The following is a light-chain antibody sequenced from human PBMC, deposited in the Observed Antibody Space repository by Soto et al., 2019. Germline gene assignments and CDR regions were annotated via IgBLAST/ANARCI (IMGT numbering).Light chain of an antibody. J-gene: IGLJ2*01. CDR1: SSDVGGYNY. CDR3: SSYAGSSSVV. CDR2: EVS. V-gene: IGLV2-8*01. Sequence: QSALTQPPSASGSPGQSVTISCTGTSSDVGGYNYVSWYQQHPGKAPKLMIYEVSKRPSGVPDRFSGSKSGNTASLTVSGLQAEDEAYYYCSSYAGSSSVVFGGGTKLTVL.